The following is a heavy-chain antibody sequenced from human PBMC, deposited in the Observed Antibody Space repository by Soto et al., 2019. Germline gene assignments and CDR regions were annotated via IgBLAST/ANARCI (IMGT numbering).Heavy chain of an antibody. CDR1: GFTFSSYG. D-gene: IGHD3-16*01. J-gene: IGHJ4*02. CDR3: ANVIGYVWGRAPRDY. V-gene: IGHV3-30*18. CDR2: LSYDGSNK. Sequence: HVQLVETGGGVVQPGRSLRLSCAASGFTFSSYGMHWVRQAPGKGLGWVAVLSYDGSNKYYADSVKGRFTIARDNSKNTMYLQTNSLSAEDTAVYYFANVIGYVWGRAPRDYWGQCTLVTVSS.